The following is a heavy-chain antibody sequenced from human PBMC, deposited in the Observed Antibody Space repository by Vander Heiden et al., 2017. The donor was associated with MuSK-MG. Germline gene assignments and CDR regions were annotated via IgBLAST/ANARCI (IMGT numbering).Heavy chain of an antibody. CDR1: GGSISSYY. J-gene: IGHJ6*03. V-gene: IGHV4-59*01. Sequence: QVQLQESGPGLVKPSATLSLTCTVSGGSISSYYWSWIRQPPGKGLEWIGYIYYSGSTNYNPSLKSRVTISVDTSKNQFSLKLSSVTAADTAVYYCARNLFISGGYSYGPYYYYYMDVWGKGTTVTVSS. CDR3: ARNLFISGGYSYGPYYYYYMDV. D-gene: IGHD5-18*01. CDR2: IYYSGST.